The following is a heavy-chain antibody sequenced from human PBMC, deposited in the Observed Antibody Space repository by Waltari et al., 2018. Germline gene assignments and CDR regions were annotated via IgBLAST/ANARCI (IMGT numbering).Heavy chain of an antibody. CDR2: INPNSGGT. Sequence: QVQLVQSGAEVKKPGASVKVSCKASGYTFTGYYMHWVRQAPGKGLEWMGRINPNSGGTNYAQKVQGRVTMTRDTSISTAYMELSRLRSDDTAVYYCARARSGSYWFDYWGQGTLVTVSS. J-gene: IGHJ4*02. CDR1: GYTFTGYY. V-gene: IGHV1-2*06. D-gene: IGHD1-26*01. CDR3: ARARSGSYWFDY.